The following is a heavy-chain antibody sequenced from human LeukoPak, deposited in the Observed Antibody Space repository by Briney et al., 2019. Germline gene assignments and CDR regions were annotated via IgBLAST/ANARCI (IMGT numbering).Heavy chain of an antibody. V-gene: IGHV3-23*01. J-gene: IGHJ4*02. Sequence: GGSLRLSCAASGFTFNNYAMSWVRQAPGKGVEWGSAILGSGGSAYYADSVKGRFTISRDNSKNSLFLQMNSLRVEDTALYYDSDFWGQGTLVTVSA. CDR1: GFTFNNYA. CDR2: ILGSGGSA. D-gene: IGHD2-15*01. CDR3: SDF.